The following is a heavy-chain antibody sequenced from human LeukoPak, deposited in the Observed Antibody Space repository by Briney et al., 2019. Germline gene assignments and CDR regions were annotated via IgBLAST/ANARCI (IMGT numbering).Heavy chain of an antibody. Sequence: GSLRLSCAASGFTFSSYAMSWIRQPPGKGLEWIGYIYYSGSTNYNPSLKSRVTISVDTSKNQFSLKLSSVTAADTAVYYCARGCYSGYYYYGMDVWGQGTTVTVSS. CDR3: ARGCYSGYYYYGMDV. CDR2: IYYSGST. J-gene: IGHJ6*02. D-gene: IGHD2-15*01. CDR1: GFTFSSYA. V-gene: IGHV4-59*01.